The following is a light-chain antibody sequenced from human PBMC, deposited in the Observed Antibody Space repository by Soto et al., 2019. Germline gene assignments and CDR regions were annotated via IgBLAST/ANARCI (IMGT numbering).Light chain of an antibody. CDR2: GAS. V-gene: IGKV3-15*01. J-gene: IGKJ1*01. CDR3: QQYNNWPPDRT. Sequence: EIVMTQSPATLSVSPGKRATLSCRASQSVGSNLAWYQQKPGQAPTLLIYGASTSSTCIPARFSGSGSGTEFTLTISSLQSEDFAIYFCQQYNNWPPDRTFGQGTKVEIK. CDR1: QSVGSN.